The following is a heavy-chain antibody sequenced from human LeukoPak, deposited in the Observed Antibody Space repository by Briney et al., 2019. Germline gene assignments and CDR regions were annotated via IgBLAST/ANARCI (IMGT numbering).Heavy chain of an antibody. V-gene: IGHV3-23*01. D-gene: IGHD1-26*01. CDR3: AKDDEWELLSY. Sequence: GWSLRLSRAASGFTFSSYAMSWVRQAPGKGLEWVSAISGSGGSTYYADSVKGRFTISRDNSKNTLYLQMNSLRAEDTAVYYCAKDDEWELLSYWGQGTLVTVSS. CDR2: ISGSGGST. CDR1: GFTFSSYA. J-gene: IGHJ4*02.